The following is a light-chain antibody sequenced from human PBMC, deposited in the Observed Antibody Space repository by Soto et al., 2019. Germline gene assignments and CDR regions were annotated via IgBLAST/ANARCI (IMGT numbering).Light chain of an antibody. J-gene: IGKJ1*01. V-gene: IGKV3-20*01. Sequence: EIVLTQSPGTLSLSPGERATLSCRASQSVSNSYIAWYQQKPGQAPRLLIYGASSRATGIPDRFSGSGSGTDFTLTISRLEPEDFAVYYCQQDGRSPWTFGQGTKVEIK. CDR2: GAS. CDR3: QQDGRSPWT. CDR1: QSVSNSY.